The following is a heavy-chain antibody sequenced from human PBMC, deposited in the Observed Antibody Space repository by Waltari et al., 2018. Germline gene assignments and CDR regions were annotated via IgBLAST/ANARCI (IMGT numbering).Heavy chain of an antibody. V-gene: IGHV3-53*01. Sequence: EVQLVESGGGLIQPGGSLRLSCAASGFTVSRNYMNWVRQAPGKGLEWVSIIYSGSNTYYADSVKGRFTISRDNSKNTLFRQMNSLSAEDTAVDYCAKGHDSSSYYYYYGMDVWGQGTTVTVSS. CDR2: IYSGSNT. CDR1: GFTVSRNY. CDR3: AKGHDSSSYYYYYGMDV. J-gene: IGHJ6*02. D-gene: IGHD3-22*01.